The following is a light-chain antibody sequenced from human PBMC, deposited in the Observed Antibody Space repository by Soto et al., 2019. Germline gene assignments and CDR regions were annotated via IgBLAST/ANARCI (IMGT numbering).Light chain of an antibody. V-gene: IGLV1-51*02. Sequence: QPVLTQSPSVSAAPGQKVTISCSGRSSNIGNNYVSWYQHLPGTAPKLLIYENNKRPSGIPDRFSGSKSGTSATLGITGLQTGDEADYYCGTWDSSLSAWVFGGGTKLTVL. CDR1: SSNIGNNY. CDR2: ENN. J-gene: IGLJ3*02. CDR3: GTWDSSLSAWV.